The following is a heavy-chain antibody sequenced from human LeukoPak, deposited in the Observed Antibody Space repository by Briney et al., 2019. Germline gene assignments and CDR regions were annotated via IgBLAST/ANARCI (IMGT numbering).Heavy chain of an antibody. V-gene: IGHV3-23*01. CDR2: ISGSGGDT. J-gene: IGHJ6*02. CDR1: GFTFSSYA. CDR3: AKAVWFGEFDYYFFGLDV. Sequence: PGGSLRPSCAAFGFTFSSYAMGWVRQPQGKGLEWVSAISGSGGDTYYADSVKGRFTFSRDNSKNTLYLQMNSLRPEDTALYYCAKAVWFGEFDYYFFGLDVWGQGTTVTVSS. D-gene: IGHD3-10*01.